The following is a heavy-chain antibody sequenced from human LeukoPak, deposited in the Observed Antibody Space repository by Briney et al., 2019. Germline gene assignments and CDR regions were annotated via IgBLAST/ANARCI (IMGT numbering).Heavy chain of an antibody. Sequence: PSETLSLTCTVSGSSISGDYWSWIRQPAGTGLEWIGRIYTSGSTIYNPSLKSRVTMSVDTSKNQFSLRLNSVTAADTAVHYCARVRYGGYGVLDYWGQGTLVTISS. J-gene: IGHJ4*02. CDR2: IYTSGST. CDR3: ARVRYGGYGVLDY. CDR1: GSSISGDY. D-gene: IGHD5-12*01. V-gene: IGHV4-4*07.